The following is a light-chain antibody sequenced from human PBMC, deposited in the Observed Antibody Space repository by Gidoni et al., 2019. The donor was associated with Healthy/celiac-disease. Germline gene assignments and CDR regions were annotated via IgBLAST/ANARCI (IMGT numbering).Light chain of an antibody. V-gene: IGKV1-39*01. CDR3: QQSYSTPPIT. CDR1: QSISSY. J-gene: IGKJ5*01. Sequence: DIQMTQSPSSLSASVGDRVTITCRASQSISSYLNWYQQKPGKAPKLLIYAASSLQIGVPSRFSGSGSGTDFTLTISSLQPEDFATYYCQQSYSTPPITFGQXTRLEIK. CDR2: AAS.